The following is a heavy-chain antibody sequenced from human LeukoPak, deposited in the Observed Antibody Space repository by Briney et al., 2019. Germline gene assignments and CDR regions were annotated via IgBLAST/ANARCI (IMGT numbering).Heavy chain of an antibody. V-gene: IGHV4-4*09. CDR2: IYTSGST. CDR3: ARRVGSGWPYYYYYMDV. J-gene: IGHJ6*03. D-gene: IGHD6-19*01. CDR1: GGSISSYY. Sequence: SETLSLTCTVSGGSISSYYWSWIRQPPGKGLEWIGYIYTSGSTNYNPALKSRVTISVDTSKNQFSLKLSSVTAADTAVYYRARRVGSGWPYYYYYMDVWGKGTTVTVSS.